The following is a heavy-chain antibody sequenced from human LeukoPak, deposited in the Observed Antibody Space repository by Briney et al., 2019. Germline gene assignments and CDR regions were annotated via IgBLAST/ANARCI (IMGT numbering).Heavy chain of an antibody. CDR3: VNGAATGLIDY. CDR2: ISNNEVVT. Sequence: GGSLRLSCSASGFTFSNYAIHWVRQTPGKGLEYVSAISNNEVVTYYADSVKGRFTISRDNSKNTAYLQMSSLRAEDTAVYYCVNGAATGLIDYWAREPWSPSPQ. D-gene: IGHD2-15*01. V-gene: IGHV3-64D*06. J-gene: IGHJ4*02. CDR1: GFTFSNYA.